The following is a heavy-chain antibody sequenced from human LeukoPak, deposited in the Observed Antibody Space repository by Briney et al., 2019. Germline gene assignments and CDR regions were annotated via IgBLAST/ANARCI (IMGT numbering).Heavy chain of an antibody. CDR2: IDQGGSTK. D-gene: IGHD1-26*01. V-gene: IGHV3-7*01. CDR3: VRDKGGRSGAIYYDAFDV. Sequence: GGSLRLSCAASGFTFNTYWMIWVRQAPGKGLEWVANIDQGGSTKYYVDSLKGRFTISRDNAKNSLYQQMNSLRAEDTAVYYCVRDKGGRSGAIYYDAFDVWGQGTMVTVSS. CDR1: GFTFNTYW. J-gene: IGHJ3*01.